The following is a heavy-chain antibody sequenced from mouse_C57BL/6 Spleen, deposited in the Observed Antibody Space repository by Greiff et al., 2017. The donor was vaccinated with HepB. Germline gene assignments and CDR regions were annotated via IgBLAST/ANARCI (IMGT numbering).Heavy chain of an antibody. CDR3: SITKVVGQAMDY. J-gene: IGHJ4*01. Sequence: EVKVVESGAGLVKPGGSLKLSCAASGFTFSSYAMSWVRQTPQERLMWFADISSGGDYNYYADTVKGRFTISRDNARNTLYLQMSSLKAEDTAMYCGSITKVVGQAMDYWGQGTSVTVSS. V-gene: IGHV5-9-1*02. CDR1: GFTFSSYA. D-gene: IGHD1-1*01. CDR2: ISSGGDYN.